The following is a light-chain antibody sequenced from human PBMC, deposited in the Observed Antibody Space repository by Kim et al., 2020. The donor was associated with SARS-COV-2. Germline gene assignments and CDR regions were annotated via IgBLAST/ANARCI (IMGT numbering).Light chain of an antibody. CDR3: NSLDSTDNHWV. V-gene: IGLV3-19*01. CDR2: GKT. J-gene: IGLJ3*02. Sequence: SSELTQDPAVSVALGQTVRITCQGDSLRRFYASWYQQKPGQAPVLVIYGKTNRPSGIPDRFSGSSSGNTASLTITGAQAEDEADYYCNSLDSTDNHWVFG. CDR1: SLRRFY.